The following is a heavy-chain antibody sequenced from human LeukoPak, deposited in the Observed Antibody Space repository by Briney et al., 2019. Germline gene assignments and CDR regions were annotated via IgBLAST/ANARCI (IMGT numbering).Heavy chain of an antibody. Sequence: GGSLRLSCAASGFTVSSNYMSWVRQAPGKGLEWVSSISGSGSPMYYADSVKGRFIISRDNAKDSVSLQMNSLRAEDTAVYFCARDRGISAGSDFDYWGQGTLVTVSS. J-gene: IGHJ4*02. CDR3: ARDRGISAGSDFDY. CDR1: GFTVSSNY. D-gene: IGHD6-13*01. V-gene: IGHV3-11*04. CDR2: ISGSGSPM.